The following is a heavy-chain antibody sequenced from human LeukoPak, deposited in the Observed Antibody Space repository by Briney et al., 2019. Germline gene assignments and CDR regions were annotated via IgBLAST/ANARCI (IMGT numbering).Heavy chain of an antibody. CDR2: IGTAGDT. D-gene: IGHD2-2*01. CDR3: ARKDIVVVPAASNWFDP. Sequence: PGGSLRLSCAASGFTFSSYDMHWVRQATGKGLEWVSAIGTAGDTYYPGSVKGRFTISRENAKNSLYLQMNSLRAGDTAVYYCARKDIVVVPAASNWFDPWGQGTLVTVSS. CDR1: GFTFSSYD. V-gene: IGHV3-13*04. J-gene: IGHJ5*02.